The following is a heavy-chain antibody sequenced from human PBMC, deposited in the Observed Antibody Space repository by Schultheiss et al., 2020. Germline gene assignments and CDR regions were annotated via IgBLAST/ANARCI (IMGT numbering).Heavy chain of an antibody. V-gene: IGHV1-8*01. CDR1: GYTFTSYD. CDR3: AKTPLAVVVEFAFDI. D-gene: IGHD3-22*01. Sequence: KISCKASGYTFTSYDINWVRQATGQGLEWMGWMNPNSGNTGYAQKFQGRVTMTEDTSTDTAYMELSSLRSEDTAVYYCAKTPLAVVVEFAFDIWGQGTMVTVSS. CDR2: MNPNSGNT. J-gene: IGHJ3*02.